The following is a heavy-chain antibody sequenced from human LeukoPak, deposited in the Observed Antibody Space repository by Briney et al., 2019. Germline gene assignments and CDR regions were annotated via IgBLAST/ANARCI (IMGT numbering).Heavy chain of an antibody. CDR1: GYSFTSYW. V-gene: IGHV5-51*01. Sequence: NRGESLKISCKGSGYSFTSYWIGWMRQMPGKGLEWMGIIYAGDSDTRYSPSVEGQVSMSVDKSITTAYLLWSSLKASDTAIYYCARLSGYSRWYHYFDYWGQGTLVTVSS. CDR2: IYAGDSDT. D-gene: IGHD5-12*01. J-gene: IGHJ4*02. CDR3: ARLSGYSRWYHYFDY.